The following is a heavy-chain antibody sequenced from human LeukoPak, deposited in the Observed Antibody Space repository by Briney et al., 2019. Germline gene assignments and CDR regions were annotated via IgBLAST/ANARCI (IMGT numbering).Heavy chain of an antibody. CDR3: ARGAAAAYIARLNWFDP. D-gene: IGHD6-13*01. J-gene: IGHJ5*02. V-gene: IGHV4-39*07. Sequence: PSETLSLTCTVSGGSISSTDYYWGWIRQPPGKGLEWIGSIYYSGSTYYNPSLKSRVTISVDTSKNQFSLKLSSVTAADTAVYYCARGAAAAYIARLNWFDPWGQGTLVTVSS. CDR1: GGSISSTDYY. CDR2: IYYSGST.